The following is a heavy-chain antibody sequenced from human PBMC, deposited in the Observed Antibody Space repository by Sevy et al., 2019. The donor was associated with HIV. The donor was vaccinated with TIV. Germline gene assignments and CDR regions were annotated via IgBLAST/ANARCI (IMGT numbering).Heavy chain of an antibody. Sequence: GGSLRLSCAASGFTFRSDAMSWVRQAPGKGLEWVSGISGSGGSKYYANSVKGRFTISRDNSKNTLYLQMNSLRAEDTAVYYCARVSGDYYYYYGMDVWGQGTTVTVSS. CDR1: GFTFRSDA. D-gene: IGHD3-10*01. J-gene: IGHJ6*02. CDR2: ISGSGGSK. CDR3: ARVSGDYYYYYGMDV. V-gene: IGHV3-23*01.